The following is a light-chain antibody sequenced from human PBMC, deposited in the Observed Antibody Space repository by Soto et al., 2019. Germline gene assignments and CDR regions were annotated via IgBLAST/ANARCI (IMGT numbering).Light chain of an antibody. V-gene: IGLV2-14*03. CDR3: SSYTFNSHWV. J-gene: IGLJ3*02. CDR1: SNDVGGYDY. Sequence: QSALTQPASVSGSPGQSITISCTGTSNDVGGYDYVSWFQQHPGRAPQLIVYDVSDRPSGVSNRFSGSKSGDTASLTVSGLRPEDEADYYCSSYTFNSHWVFGGGTKLTVL. CDR2: DVS.